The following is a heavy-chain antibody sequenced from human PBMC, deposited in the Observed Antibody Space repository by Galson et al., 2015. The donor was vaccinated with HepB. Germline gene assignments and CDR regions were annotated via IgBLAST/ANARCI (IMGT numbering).Heavy chain of an antibody. CDR2: ISYDGNNE. J-gene: IGHJ4*02. CDR1: GFTFTIYS. D-gene: IGHD2-15*01. V-gene: IGHV3-30-3*01. Sequence: SLRLSCAASGFTFTIYSMHWVRQAPGKGLEWVAVISYDGNNEYYGDSVKGRFTISRDNSKNTLYLQMNSLRAEDTAVYYCARGYCSSDGCYHPFDDWGQGTLVIVSS. CDR3: ARGYCSSDGCYHPFDD.